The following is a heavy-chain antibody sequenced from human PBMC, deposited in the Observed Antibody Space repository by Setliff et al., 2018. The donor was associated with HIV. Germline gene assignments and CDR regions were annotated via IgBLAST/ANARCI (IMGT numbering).Heavy chain of an antibody. D-gene: IGHD3-3*01. CDR2: IYYSGTT. Sequence: SETLSLTCSVSGGSMTRNYWSWIRQPPGKGSEWIGYIYYSGTTNYNPSLKSRVTFSVDMSKTQVSLKLTSWTAADTAMYFCARVRGDNFWSGSYSLPASDAFDVWGQGTMVTVSS. CDR3: ARVRGDNFWSGSYSLPASDAFDV. CDR1: GGSMTRNY. V-gene: IGHV4-59*01. J-gene: IGHJ3*01.